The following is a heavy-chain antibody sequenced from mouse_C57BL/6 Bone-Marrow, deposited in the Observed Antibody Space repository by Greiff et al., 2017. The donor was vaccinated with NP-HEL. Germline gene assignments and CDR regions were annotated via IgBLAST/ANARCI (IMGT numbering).Heavy chain of an antibody. Sequence: EVKLEESGPGLAKPSQTLSLTCSVTGYSITSDYWNWIRKFPGNKLEYMGYISYSGSTYYNPSLKSRISITRDTSKNQYYLQLNSVTTEDTATYYGARGDYYGSKPWWYFDVWGTGTTVTVSS. J-gene: IGHJ1*03. D-gene: IGHD1-1*01. V-gene: IGHV3-8*01. CDR2: ISYSGST. CDR3: ARGDYYGSKPWWYFDV. CDR1: GYSITSDY.